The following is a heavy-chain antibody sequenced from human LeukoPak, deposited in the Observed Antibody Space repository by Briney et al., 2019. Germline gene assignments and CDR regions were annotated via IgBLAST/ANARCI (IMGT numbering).Heavy chain of an antibody. Sequence: ASVKVSCKASGYTFTGYYMHWVRQAPRQGLEWMGWINPNSGGTNYAQKFQGRVTMTRDTSISTAHMELSRLRSDDTAVYYCARDRARLLQGWFDRWGQGTLVTVSS. V-gene: IGHV1-2*02. CDR3: ARDRARLLQGWFDR. CDR1: GYTFTGYY. D-gene: IGHD2-15*01. CDR2: INPNSGGT. J-gene: IGHJ5*02.